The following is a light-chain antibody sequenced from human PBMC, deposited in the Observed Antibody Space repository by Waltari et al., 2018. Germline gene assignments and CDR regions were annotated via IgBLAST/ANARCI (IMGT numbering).Light chain of an antibody. J-gene: IGKJ2*01. CDR2: CAS. V-gene: IGKV4-1*01. CDR3: QQYHSSPYT. Sequence: DIVMTQSPDSLPVSLGERATINCKSSQSVLYNFNNKNYLACYQHKPGQPPNLLISCASTRESGVPDRFSGSGSVTDFTLTISSLQTEDVAVYYCQQYHSSPYTFGQGTKLEIK. CDR1: QSVLYNFNNKNY.